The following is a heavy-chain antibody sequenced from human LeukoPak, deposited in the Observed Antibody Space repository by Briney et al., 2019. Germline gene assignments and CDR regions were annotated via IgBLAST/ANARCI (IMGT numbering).Heavy chain of an antibody. CDR3: ARVFSMITVALDY. J-gene: IGHJ4*02. D-gene: IGHD3-22*01. Sequence: PGGSLRLSCAASGFTFSDYYMSWIRQAPGKGLEWVSHISTSGTTMYYADSVKGRFTISRDNVKNSLYLQMSSLRAEDTAVYYCARVFSMITVALDYWGQGTLVTVSS. V-gene: IGHV3-11*01. CDR2: ISTSGTTM. CDR1: GFTFSDYY.